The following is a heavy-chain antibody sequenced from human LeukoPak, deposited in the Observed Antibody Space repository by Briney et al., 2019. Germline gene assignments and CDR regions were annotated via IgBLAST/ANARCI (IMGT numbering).Heavy chain of an antibody. J-gene: IGHJ4*02. Sequence: GGSLRLSCAASEFTVSSSYMSWVRQAPGKGLEWVSVIYSGGRTFYADPVEGRFTISRDNSKNMLYLQMNNLRAEDTAVYYCTRALKNRYYYGSGSFEFDYWGQGTLVTVSS. D-gene: IGHD3-10*01. CDR2: IYSGGRT. V-gene: IGHV3-53*01. CDR3: TRALKNRYYYGSGSFEFDY. CDR1: EFTVSSSY.